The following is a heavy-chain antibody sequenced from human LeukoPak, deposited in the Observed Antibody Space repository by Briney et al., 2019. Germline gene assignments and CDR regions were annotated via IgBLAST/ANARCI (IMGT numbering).Heavy chain of an antibody. J-gene: IGHJ5*02. CDR3: ARHYGP. V-gene: IGHV4-59*08. D-gene: IGHD3-10*01. Sequence: PSETLSLTCTVSGGSISSHYWSWIRQPPGKGLEWIGYIYYSGNTNYNSSLKSRVTISVDTSKNQFSLKLNSVTAADTAVYYCARHYGPWGQGTLVTVSS. CDR1: GGSISSHY. CDR2: IYYSGNT.